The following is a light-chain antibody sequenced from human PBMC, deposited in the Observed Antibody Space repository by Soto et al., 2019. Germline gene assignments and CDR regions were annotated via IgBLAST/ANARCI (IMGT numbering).Light chain of an antibody. Sequence: EVVLTQSPATLSVSAGGTVTLSCRASQSVRTNVAWYQQIPGQAPRLLVYGASTRATGVPARFTGSGSGIEFSLTISSLLSEDSEFCYCQQYFSWHLTWTVGPGTKVQIK. CDR1: QSVRTN. J-gene: IGKJ1*01. V-gene: IGKV3-15*01. CDR2: GAS. CDR3: QQYFSWHLTWT.